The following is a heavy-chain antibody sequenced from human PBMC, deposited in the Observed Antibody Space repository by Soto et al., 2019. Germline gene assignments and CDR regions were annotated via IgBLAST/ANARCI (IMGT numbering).Heavy chain of an antibody. CDR3: ACSGYDGPFDY. Sequence: QVQLQQWGAGLLKPSETLSLTCAVYGGSFSGYYWSWIRQPPGKGLKWLGEFNHSGSTNYNPSLKSRVTISVDPSKNQFSLKLSSVTAADTAVYYCACSGYDGPFDYWGQGTLVTVSS. CDR1: GGSFSGYY. V-gene: IGHV4-34*01. CDR2: FNHSGST. J-gene: IGHJ4*02. D-gene: IGHD5-12*01.